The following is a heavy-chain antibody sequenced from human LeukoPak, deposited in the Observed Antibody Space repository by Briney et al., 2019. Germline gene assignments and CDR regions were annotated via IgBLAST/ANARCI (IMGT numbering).Heavy chain of an antibody. V-gene: IGHV4-39*07. CDR3: AREGSGFTPDDY. CDR1: GGSISSSNYY. D-gene: IGHD3-10*01. Sequence: SETLSLTCTVSGGSISSSNYYWGWIRQPPGKGLEWIGSIYYSGSTYYNPSLKSRVTISIDTSKNQFSLNLRSVTAADTAVYYCAREGSGFTPDDYWGQGTLVTVSS. CDR2: IYYSGST. J-gene: IGHJ4*02.